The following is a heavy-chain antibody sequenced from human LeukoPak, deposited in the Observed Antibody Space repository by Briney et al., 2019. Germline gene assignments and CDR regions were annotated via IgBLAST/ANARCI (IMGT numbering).Heavy chain of an antibody. CDR3: ARGGYYGSGNDFRFDP. CDR1: GGSINSYY. V-gene: IGHV4-59*01. D-gene: IGHD3-10*01. Sequence: SETLSLTCTVSGGSINSYYWSWIRQPPGKGLECIGYIHYTGSTNYNPSLKSRVTISVETSKNQFSLKLKSVTAADTAVYYCARGGYYGSGNDFRFDPWGQGTLVTVSS. CDR2: IHYTGST. J-gene: IGHJ5*02.